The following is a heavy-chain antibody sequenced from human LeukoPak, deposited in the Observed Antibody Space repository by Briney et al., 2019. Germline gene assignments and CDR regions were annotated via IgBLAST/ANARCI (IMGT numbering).Heavy chain of an antibody. J-gene: IGHJ4*02. D-gene: IGHD3-22*01. CDR2: ISGGGSAT. Sequence: GGSLRPSCAASGFTFSNFAMNWVRQAPGKGLEWVSAISGGGSATFYAASVKGRFTISRDNSKNTVFLQMNSLRAEDTAVYYCAKNSDISVYYSEGFDYWGQGTLATVSS. V-gene: IGHV3-23*01. CDR1: GFTFSNFA. CDR3: AKNSDISVYYSEGFDY.